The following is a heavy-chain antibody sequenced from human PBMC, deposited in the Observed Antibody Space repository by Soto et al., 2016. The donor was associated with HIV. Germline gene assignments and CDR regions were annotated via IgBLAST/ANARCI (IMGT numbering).Heavy chain of an antibody. CDR3: ARGVERHFYMDS. V-gene: IGHV3-64*02. Sequence: EVQLVESGEAWSSRGVPETLLCSLWIQFQKFWFHWVRQAPGKGLEHVASISTTGGNTYYADSLKARFTISRDNSNNTLYLQMNSLTVGDMAVYFCARGVERHFYMDSGAKGHGHRLV. J-gene: IGHJ6*03. CDR1: IQFQKFW. D-gene: IGHD3-10*01. CDR2: ISTTGGNT.